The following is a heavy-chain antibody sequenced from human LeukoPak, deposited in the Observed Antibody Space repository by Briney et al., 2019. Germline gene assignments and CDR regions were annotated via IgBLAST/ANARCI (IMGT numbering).Heavy chain of an antibody. CDR2: IYPGDSDT. CDR1: GYSFSSYW. V-gene: IGHV5-51*01. J-gene: IGHJ4*02. CDR3: ARLEGYSGYDYNGDFDY. D-gene: IGHD5-12*01. Sequence: GESLKISCKGSGYSFSSYWIAWVRQMPGKGLEWMGIIYPGDSDTRYSPSFQGQVTISADKSISTAYLQWSSLKASDTAMYYCARLEGYSGYDYNGDFDYWGQGTLVTVSS.